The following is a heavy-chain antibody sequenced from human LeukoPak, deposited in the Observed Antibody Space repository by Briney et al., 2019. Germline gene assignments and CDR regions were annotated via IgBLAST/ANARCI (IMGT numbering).Heavy chain of an antibody. Sequence: PGGSLRLSCAASGFTVSSNYMSWVRQAPGKGLEWVSVIYSGGSTYYADSVKGRFTISRDNSKNTLYLQMNSLRAEDTAVYYCAKDPPISPPHARDAFDIWGQGTMVTVSS. V-gene: IGHV3-53*01. J-gene: IGHJ3*02. CDR1: GFTVSSNY. CDR2: IYSGGST. D-gene: IGHD3-3*02. CDR3: AKDPPISPPHARDAFDI.